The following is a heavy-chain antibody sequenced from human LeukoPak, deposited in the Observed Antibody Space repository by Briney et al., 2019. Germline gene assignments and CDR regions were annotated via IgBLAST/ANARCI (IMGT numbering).Heavy chain of an antibody. CDR2: MIPIFGTA. J-gene: IGHJ4*02. V-gene: IGHV1-69*01. CDR3: ASTMVRGVIIFDY. D-gene: IGHD3-10*01. CDR1: GGTFSSYA. Sequence: SVKVSCKASGGTFSSYAISWVRQAPGQGLQWMGGMIPIFGTANYAQKFQGRVTITADESTSTAYMELNRLRSEDTAVYYCASTMVRGVIIFDYWGQGTLVTVSS.